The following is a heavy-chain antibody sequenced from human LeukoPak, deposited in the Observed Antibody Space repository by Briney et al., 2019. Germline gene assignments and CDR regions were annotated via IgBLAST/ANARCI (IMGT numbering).Heavy chain of an antibody. D-gene: IGHD6-19*01. CDR2: IYYSGNT. J-gene: IGHJ4*02. CDR3: ARRKGYNSGWYWYYFDY. CDR1: GDSISSSNSY. V-gene: IGHV4-39*07. Sequence: SETLSLTCTVSGDSISSSNSYWGWIRQPPGKGLEWIGSIYYSGNTYYNASLKSRVTISADTSKNQFSLKLSSVTAADTAVYCCARRKGYNSGWYWYYFDYWGQGTLVTVSS.